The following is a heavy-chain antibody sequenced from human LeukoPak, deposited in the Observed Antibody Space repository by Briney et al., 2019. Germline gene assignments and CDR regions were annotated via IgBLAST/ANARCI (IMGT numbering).Heavy chain of an antibody. V-gene: IGHV3-53*01. Sequence: GGSLRLSCAASGFTVSSNYMSWVRQAPGKGLEWVSVIYSGGSTYYADSVKGRFTISRDNSKNTLYLQMNSLRAEDTAVYYCARDRIVVVPAAISKTYYYHGMDVWGQGTTVTVSS. D-gene: IGHD2-2*01. CDR2: IYSGGST. CDR3: ARDRIVVVPAAISKTYYYHGMDV. J-gene: IGHJ6*02. CDR1: GFTVSSNY.